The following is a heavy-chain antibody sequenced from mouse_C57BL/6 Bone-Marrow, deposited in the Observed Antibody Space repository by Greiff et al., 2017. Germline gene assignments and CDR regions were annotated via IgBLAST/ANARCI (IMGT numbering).Heavy chain of an antibody. CDR2: ISDGGSYT. CDR1: GFTFSSYA. V-gene: IGHV5-4*01. Sequence: DVMLVESGGGLVKPGGSLKLSCAASGFTFSSYAMSWVRQTPEKRLEWVATISDGGSYTYYPDNVKGRFTISRDNAKNNLYLQMSHLTSEDTAMYYCARDHGYGSVVDDWGTGTTLTVSS. D-gene: IGHD1-1*01. J-gene: IGHJ1*03. CDR3: ARDHGYGSVVDD.